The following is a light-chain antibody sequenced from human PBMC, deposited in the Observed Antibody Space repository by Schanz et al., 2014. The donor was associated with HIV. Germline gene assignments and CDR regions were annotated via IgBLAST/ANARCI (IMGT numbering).Light chain of an antibody. CDR1: TSNIGTGYD. CDR2: KNN. V-gene: IGLV1-47*01. CDR3: SAWDDSRRGQVV. J-gene: IGLJ2*01. Sequence: QSVLAQPPSVSGAPGQRVTISCTGSTSNIGTGYDVHWYQVLPGTAPKLLIYKNNRRPSGVPERFSGSKSGTSASLAISGLRAEDEADYYCSAWDDSRRGQVVFGGGTKLTVL.